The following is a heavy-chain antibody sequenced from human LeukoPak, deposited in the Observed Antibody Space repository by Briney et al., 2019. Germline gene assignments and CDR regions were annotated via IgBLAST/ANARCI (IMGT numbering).Heavy chain of an antibody. CDR1: GYTFTSYY. J-gene: IGHJ4*02. CDR2: INPSGGST. V-gene: IGHV1-46*01. Sequence: ASVKVSCKASGYTFTSYYMHWVRQAPGQGLEWMGIINPSGGSTSYAQKFQGRVTMTRDTSTSTVYMELSSVRSEDTAVYYCAPEGGSYSGSYGYFDYWGQGTLVSVSS. CDR3: APEGGSYSGSYGYFDY. D-gene: IGHD1-26*01.